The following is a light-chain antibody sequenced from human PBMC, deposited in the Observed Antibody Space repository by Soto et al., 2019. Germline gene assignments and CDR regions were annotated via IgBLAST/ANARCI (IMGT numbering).Light chain of an antibody. V-gene: IGLV2-14*01. Sequence: QSVLTQPASVSWSPGQSITISCTGTNSDVGGYNYFSWYQQHPGKAPKLLIYELSNRPSGVSNRFSGSKSGNTASLKISGLKAEDEADYYCSSYTSSSTLGVFGTGTKVTVL. CDR3: SSYTSSSTLGV. J-gene: IGLJ1*01. CDR1: NSDVGGYNY. CDR2: ELS.